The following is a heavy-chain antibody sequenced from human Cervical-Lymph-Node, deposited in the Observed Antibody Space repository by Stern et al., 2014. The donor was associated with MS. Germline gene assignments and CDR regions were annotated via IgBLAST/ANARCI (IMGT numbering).Heavy chain of an antibody. CDR3: ARGFVSTANWFDH. D-gene: IGHD3-10*01. J-gene: IGHJ5*02. CDR2: FNPCSDST. Sequence: QDQLVQSGAEVKKPGASVTVSCKASGYTFTSHYIHWVRQAPGQGLEWMGIFNPCSDSTSSATLFQGRLPMTWDTSTSTVNMHLSSLTSEDTAVYYCARGFVSTANWFDHWGQGTLVTVSS. CDR1: GYTFTSHY. V-gene: IGHV1-46*01.